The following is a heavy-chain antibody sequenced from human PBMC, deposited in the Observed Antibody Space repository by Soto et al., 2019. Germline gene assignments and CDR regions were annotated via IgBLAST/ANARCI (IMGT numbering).Heavy chain of an antibody. CDR3: AKHESRLQWLVPGDAFDI. CDR2: ISGSGGST. J-gene: IGHJ3*02. CDR1: GFTFSSYA. V-gene: IGHV3-23*01. Sequence: EVQLLESGGGLVQPGGSLRLSCAASGFTFSSYAMSWVRQAPGKGLEWVSAISGSGGSTYYADSVKGRFTISRDNSKNTLYLKMNSLRAEDTAVYYCAKHESRLQWLVPGDAFDIWGQGTMVNVSS. D-gene: IGHD6-19*01.